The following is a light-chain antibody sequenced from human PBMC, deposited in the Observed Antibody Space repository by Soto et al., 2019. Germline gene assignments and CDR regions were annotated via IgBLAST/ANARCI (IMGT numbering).Light chain of an antibody. CDR3: QQYNNWPS. Sequence: EIVLTQSPATLSLSPGERATLSCRASQTVSRNLAGYQQRPGQAPRLLIYDISNRATGVPARFSGSGSETEFTLTIRSLQSEDFAVYFCQQYNNWPSFGQGTRLEIK. V-gene: IGKV3-15*01. CDR1: QTVSRN. J-gene: IGKJ5*01. CDR2: DIS.